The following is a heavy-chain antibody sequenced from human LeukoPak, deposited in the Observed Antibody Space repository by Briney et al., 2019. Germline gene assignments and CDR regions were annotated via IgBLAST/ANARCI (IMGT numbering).Heavy chain of an antibody. D-gene: IGHD6-13*01. Sequence: GGSLRLSCAASGFTFSGSAMHWVRQASGKGLEWVGRIRSKANSYATAYAASVKGRFTISRDNSKNTLYLQMNSLRAEDTAVYYCAKDLSSSWYYFDFWGQGTLVTVSS. CDR1: GFTFSGSA. J-gene: IGHJ4*02. V-gene: IGHV3-73*01. CDR3: AKDLSSSWYYFDF. CDR2: IRSKANSYAT.